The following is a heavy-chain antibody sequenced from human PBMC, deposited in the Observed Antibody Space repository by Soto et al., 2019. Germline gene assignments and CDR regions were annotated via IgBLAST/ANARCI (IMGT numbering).Heavy chain of an antibody. CDR3: AGRASRYYYDSSGYFDY. D-gene: IGHD3-22*01. V-gene: IGHV4-59*01. Sequence: SETLSLTCTVSGGSISSYYWSWIRQPPGKGLEWIGYIYYSGSTNYNPSLKSRVTISVDTSKNQFSLKLSSVTAADTAVYYCAGRASRYYYDSSGYFDYWGQGTLVT. CDR2: IYYSGST. J-gene: IGHJ4*02. CDR1: GGSISSYY.